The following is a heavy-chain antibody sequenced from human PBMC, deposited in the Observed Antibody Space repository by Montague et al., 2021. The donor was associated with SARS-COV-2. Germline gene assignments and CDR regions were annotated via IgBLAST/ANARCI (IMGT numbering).Heavy chain of an antibody. CDR3: ARHLNYRDYGGDDY. J-gene: IGHJ4*02. D-gene: IGHD4-17*01. V-gene: IGHV4-59*08. CDR1: GGSLSSYY. Sequence: SETLSLTCTVSGGSLSSYYWSWIRQPPGKGLEWIGYIYCSGSTNYNPSLRSRVTISVDTSKNQFSLKLSSVTAADTAVYYCARHLNYRDYGGDDYWGQGTLVTVSS. CDR2: IYCSGST.